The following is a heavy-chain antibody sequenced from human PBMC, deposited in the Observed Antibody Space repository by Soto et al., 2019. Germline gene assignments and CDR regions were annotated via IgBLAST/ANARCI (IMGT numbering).Heavy chain of an antibody. V-gene: IGHV3-7*01. J-gene: IGHJ4*02. CDR1: GFTFSSYW. CDR3: ARESSIAVAGETYFDY. D-gene: IGHD6-19*01. Sequence: GGSLRLSCAASGFTFSSYWMSWVRQAPGKGLEWVANIKQDGSEKYYVDSVKGRFTISRDNAKNSLYLQMNSLRAEDTAVYYCARESSIAVAGETYFDYWGQGTLVTVSS. CDR2: IKQDGSEK.